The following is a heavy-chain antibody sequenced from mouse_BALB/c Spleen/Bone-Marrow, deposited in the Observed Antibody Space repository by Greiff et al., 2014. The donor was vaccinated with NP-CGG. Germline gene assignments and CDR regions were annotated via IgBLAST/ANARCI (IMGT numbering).Heavy chain of an antibody. CDR2: INPSTGYT. D-gene: IGHD2-3*01. CDR1: GHTFTSYW. J-gene: IGHJ3*01. Sequence: VQLQQSGAELAKPGASVKMSCKASGHTFTSYWMHWVKQRPGQGLEWIGYINPSTGYTEYNQKFKDKATLTADKSSNTAYMQLSSLTSEDSAVYYCARYDGYEAYWGQGTLVTVSA. V-gene: IGHV1-7*01. CDR3: ARYDGYEAY.